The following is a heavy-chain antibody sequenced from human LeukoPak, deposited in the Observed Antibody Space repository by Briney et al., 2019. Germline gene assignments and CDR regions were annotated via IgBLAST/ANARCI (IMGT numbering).Heavy chain of an antibody. J-gene: IGHJ5*02. D-gene: IGHD6-13*01. CDR3: ARELAAASYNWFDP. CDR2: IYSGGST. V-gene: IGHV3-66*01. CDR1: GFTVSINY. Sequence: GGSLRLSCAASGFTVSINYKSWVRQAPGKGLEWVSVIYSGGSTYYADSVKGRFTISRDNSKNTLYLQMNSLRAEDTAVYYCARELAAASYNWFDPWGQGTLVTVSS.